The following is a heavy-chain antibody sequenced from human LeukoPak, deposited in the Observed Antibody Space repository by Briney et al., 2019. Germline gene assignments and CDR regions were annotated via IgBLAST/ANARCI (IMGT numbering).Heavy chain of an antibody. V-gene: IGHV7-4-1*02. J-gene: IGHJ5*02. D-gene: IGHD6-19*01. CDR1: GYTFTSYA. CDR2: INTNTGNP. Sequence: GASVKVSCKASGYTFTSYAMNWVRQAPGQGLEWMGWINTNTGNPTYAQGFTGRFVFSLDTSVSTAYLQISSLKAEDTAVYYCARGMYSSGLYWFDPWGQGTLVTVSS. CDR3: ARGMYSSGLYWFDP.